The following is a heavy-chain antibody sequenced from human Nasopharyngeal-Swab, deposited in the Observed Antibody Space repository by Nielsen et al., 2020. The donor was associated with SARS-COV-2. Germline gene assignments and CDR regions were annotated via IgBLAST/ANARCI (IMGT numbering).Heavy chain of an antibody. V-gene: IGHV3-23*01. CDR2: ISGSGAKT. Sequence: GESLKISCAASGFSFNNYAMTWVRQAPGKGLDWVSAISGSGAKTYYADSVKGRFTISRDNSKNTAYLQMTSLTAEDSALYYCAKDLGTRYCSGSLCFDRYFDTWGQGTPVTVSS. CDR3: AKDLGTRYCSGSLCFDRYFDT. D-gene: IGHD2-8*02. CDR1: GFSFNNYA. J-gene: IGHJ5*02.